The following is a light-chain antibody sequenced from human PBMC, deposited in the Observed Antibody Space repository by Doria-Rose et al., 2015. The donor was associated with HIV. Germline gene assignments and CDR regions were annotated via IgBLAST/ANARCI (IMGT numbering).Light chain of an antibody. CDR2: DAS. Sequence: TQSPGTLSLSPGERATLSCRASQRVKSSYLAWYQQKPGQAHRLLIYDASTRATGIPDRLSGSGSGTDFTLTISRLEPEDVAVYYCQQYGTSRGTFGQGTRPEIK. V-gene: IGKV3-20*01. J-gene: IGKJ5*01. CDR1: QRVKSSY. CDR3: QQYGTSRGT.